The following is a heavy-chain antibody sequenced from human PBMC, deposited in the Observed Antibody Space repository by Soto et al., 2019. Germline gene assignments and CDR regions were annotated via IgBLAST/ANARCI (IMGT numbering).Heavy chain of an antibody. CDR1: GYSFTSYW. CDR2: IYPGDSDT. V-gene: IGHV5-51*01. J-gene: IGHJ4*02. Sequence: GESLKISCKGSGYSFTSYWIGWVRQVPGKGLEWMGIIYPGDSDTRYRPSFQGQVTISAEKSISIVYLQWRSLKASDTAMYYCAGREMSTPYFEYWGQGTLVNVSS. D-gene: IGHD1-26*01. CDR3: AGREMSTPYFEY.